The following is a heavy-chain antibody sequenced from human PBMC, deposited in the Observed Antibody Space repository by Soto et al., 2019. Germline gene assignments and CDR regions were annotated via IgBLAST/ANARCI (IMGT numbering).Heavy chain of an antibody. CDR2: VYPGDSDT. CDR1: GYSFTSYW. Sequence: GESLKISCKGSGYSFTSYWIGWVRQMPGKGLEWMGIVYPGDSDTRYSPSFQGQVTISADKSISTAYLQWSSLKASDTAMYYCARQSNYYYYGMDVWGQGTTVPVSS. J-gene: IGHJ6*02. CDR3: ARQSNYYYYGMDV. D-gene: IGHD6-6*01. V-gene: IGHV5-51*01.